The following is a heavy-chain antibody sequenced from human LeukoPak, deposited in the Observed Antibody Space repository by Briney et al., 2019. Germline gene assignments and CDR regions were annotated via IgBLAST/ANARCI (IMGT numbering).Heavy chain of an antibody. CDR3: AKDRIGDGYNFGYFDY. Sequence: GGSLRLSCAASGFTFSKYAMNWVRQAPGKGLEWISAISGSGIATYYADSVKGRFTISRDSSKNTLYLQMNSLRAEDTAVYYCAKDRIGDGYNFGYFDYWGQGTLVTVSS. D-gene: IGHD5-24*01. J-gene: IGHJ4*02. CDR1: GFTFSKYA. V-gene: IGHV3-23*01. CDR2: ISGSGIAT.